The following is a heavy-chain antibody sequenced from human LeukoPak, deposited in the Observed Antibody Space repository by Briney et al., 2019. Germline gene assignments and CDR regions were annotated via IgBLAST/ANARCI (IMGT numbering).Heavy chain of an antibody. Sequence: ASVKVSCKASGYTFTSYGISWVRQAPGQGLEWMGWISAYNGNTNYAQKLQGRVTVTTDTSTSTAYMELRSLRSDDTAVYYCATGYCSGGSCYSEDAFDIWGQGTMVTVSS. CDR2: ISAYNGNT. CDR1: GYTFTSYG. D-gene: IGHD2-15*01. CDR3: ATGYCSGGSCYSEDAFDI. J-gene: IGHJ3*02. V-gene: IGHV1-18*01.